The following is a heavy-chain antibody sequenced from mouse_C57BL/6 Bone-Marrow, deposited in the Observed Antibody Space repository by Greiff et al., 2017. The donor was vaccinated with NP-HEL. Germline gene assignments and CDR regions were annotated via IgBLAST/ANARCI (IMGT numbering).Heavy chain of an antibody. Sequence: EVKLMESGGGLVQPGGSMKLSCVASGFTFSNYWMNWVRQSPEKGLEWVAQIRLKSDNYATHYAESVKGRFTISRDDSKSSVYLQMNNLRAEDTGIYYCTEGVGRYWYFDVWGTGTTVTVSS. CDR3: TEGVGRYWYFDV. CDR2: IRLKSDNYAT. D-gene: IGHD3-1*01. V-gene: IGHV6-3*01. J-gene: IGHJ1*03. CDR1: GFTFSNYW.